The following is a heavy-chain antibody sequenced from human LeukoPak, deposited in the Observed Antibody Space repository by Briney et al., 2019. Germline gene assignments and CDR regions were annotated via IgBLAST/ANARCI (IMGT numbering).Heavy chain of an antibody. D-gene: IGHD3/OR15-3a*01. V-gene: IGHV4-39*01. J-gene: IGHJ4*02. CDR1: GVSISSSNSY. Sequence: SETLSLTCTVSGVSISSSNSYWGWIRQPPGKGLEWIGSIYYSGNTYYNASPKSQVSISIDTSKNQFSLKLTSVTAADTAVYYCARQTGSGLFILPGGQGTLVTVSS. CDR2: IYYSGNT. CDR3: ARQTGSGLFILP.